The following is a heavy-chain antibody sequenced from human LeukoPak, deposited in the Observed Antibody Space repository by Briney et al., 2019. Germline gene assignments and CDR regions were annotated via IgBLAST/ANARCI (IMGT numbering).Heavy chain of an antibody. D-gene: IGHD6-13*01. CDR1: GVSISSSNSY. V-gene: IGHV4-39*07. Sequence: PSETLSLTCTVSGVSISSSNSYWGWIRQPPGKGLEWIGSVYYTGNTYYNASLKSRVTIVIDTSKNQISLRLTSVTAADTAVYYCARTTEAHSWRTRYYDYYMDVWGKGTTVTVSS. J-gene: IGHJ6*03. CDR2: VYYTGNT. CDR3: ARTTEAHSWRTRYYDYYMDV.